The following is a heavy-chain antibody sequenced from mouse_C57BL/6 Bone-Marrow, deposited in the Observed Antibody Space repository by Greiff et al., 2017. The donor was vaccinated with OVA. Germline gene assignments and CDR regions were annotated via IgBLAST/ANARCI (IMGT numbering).Heavy chain of an antibody. CDR2: IWTGGGT. D-gene: IGHD3-2*02. CDR3: ARNEKIRCHYYAMDY. J-gene: IGHJ4*01. V-gene: IGHV2-9-1*01. Sequence: VQVVESGPGLVAPSQSLSITCTVSGFSLTSYAISWVRQPPGKGLEWLGVIWTGGGTNYNSALKSRLSISKDNSKSQVFLKMNSLQTDDTARYYCARNEKIRCHYYAMDYWGQGTSVTVSS. CDR1: GFSLTSYA.